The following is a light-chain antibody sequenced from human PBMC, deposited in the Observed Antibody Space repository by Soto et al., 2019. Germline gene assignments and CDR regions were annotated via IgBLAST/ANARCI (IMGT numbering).Light chain of an antibody. CDR1: SGHSNYA. V-gene: IGLV4-69*01. CDR3: QTWGTGIQV. CDR2: VNSDGSH. Sequence: QPVLTQSPSASASLGASVKLTCTLSSGHSNYAIAWHQQQPEKVPRYLMKVNSDGSHSKGDGIPDRFSGSSSGAERYLTISSLQSEDEADYYCQTWGTGIQVFGGGTQLTVL. J-gene: IGLJ3*02.